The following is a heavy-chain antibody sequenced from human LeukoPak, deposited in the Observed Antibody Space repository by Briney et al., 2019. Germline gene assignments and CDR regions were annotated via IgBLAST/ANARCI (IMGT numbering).Heavy chain of an antibody. Sequence: GGSLRLSCAASGFTFSSYGMHWVRQAPGKGLEWVAFIRYDGSNKYYADSVKGRFTISRDNSKNTLYLQMNSLRAEDTAVYYCASTDSGRYYFDYWGQGTLVTVSS. CDR3: ASTDSGRYYFDY. V-gene: IGHV3-30*02. CDR2: IRYDGSNK. CDR1: GFTFSSYG. D-gene: IGHD6-19*01. J-gene: IGHJ4*02.